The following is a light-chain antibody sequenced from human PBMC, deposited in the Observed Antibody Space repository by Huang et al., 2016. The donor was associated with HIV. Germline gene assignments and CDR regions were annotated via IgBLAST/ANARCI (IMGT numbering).Light chain of an antibody. J-gene: IGKJ2*01. CDR1: QSVENS. Sequence: EIVLTQSPATLSLSPGDRATLSCRASQSVENSLAWYQQKPGQAPRLLMYDASIRATVIPARLSGSGSGTDFTLTISSLEPDDFAVYYCQQRSKWPPVYTFGQGTKLEIK. V-gene: IGKV3-11*01. CDR3: QQRSKWPPVYT. CDR2: DAS.